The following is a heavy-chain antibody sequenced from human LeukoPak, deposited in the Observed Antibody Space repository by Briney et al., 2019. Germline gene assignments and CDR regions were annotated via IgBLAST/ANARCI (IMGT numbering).Heavy chain of an antibody. V-gene: IGHV4-38-2*02. D-gene: IGHD5-12*01. CDR2: IYHTGST. CDR1: GYSISSGYY. Sequence: SETLSLTCTVSGYSISSGYYWGWIRQPPGKGLQWIGSIYHTGSTYYNPSLKSRVTISVDTSKNQFSLKLSSVTAADTAVYYCARRLTATRAFDYWGQGTLVTVSS. CDR3: ARRLTATRAFDY. J-gene: IGHJ4*02.